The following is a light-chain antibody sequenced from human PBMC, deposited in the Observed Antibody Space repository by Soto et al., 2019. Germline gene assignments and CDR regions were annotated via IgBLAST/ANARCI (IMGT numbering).Light chain of an antibody. CDR1: QSISSY. Sequence: DIQMTQSPSSLSACVGDRVTITCRASQSISSYLNWYQQKPGKAPKLQIYAASSLQSGDPSRFSGSGSGTDFSRTISSLQPEDFATYYWQQSYSTPYAFGEGTKLEIK. J-gene: IGKJ2*01. V-gene: IGKV1-39*01. CDR2: AAS. CDR3: QQSYSTPYA.